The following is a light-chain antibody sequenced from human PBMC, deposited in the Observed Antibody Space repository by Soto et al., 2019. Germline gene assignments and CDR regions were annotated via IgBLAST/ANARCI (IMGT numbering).Light chain of an antibody. CDR2: GAA. V-gene: IGKV3-15*01. CDR3: QQYNIWSLYT. Sequence: EIVMTQSPATLSVSPGDRATLSCRASQSIGSDLAWYQLNPGQAPRLLIYGAATRATGIPAKFSGSGSRTEFSLTISSLQSEDSAVYYCQQYNIWSLYTFGQGTKLEIK. J-gene: IGKJ2*01. CDR1: QSIGSD.